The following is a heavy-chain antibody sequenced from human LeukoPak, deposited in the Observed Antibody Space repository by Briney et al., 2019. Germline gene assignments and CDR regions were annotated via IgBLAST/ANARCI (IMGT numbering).Heavy chain of an antibody. Sequence: PGGSLRLSCAASGFTFSSYSMNWVRQAPGKGLEWVSSISGSSSYIYYAGSVKGRFTISRDNAKNSLYLQMNSLRAEDTAVYYCAGGDPRHYYWGQGTLVTVSS. V-gene: IGHV3-21*01. J-gene: IGHJ4*02. CDR3: AGGDPRHYY. CDR1: GFTFSSYS. CDR2: ISGSSSYI.